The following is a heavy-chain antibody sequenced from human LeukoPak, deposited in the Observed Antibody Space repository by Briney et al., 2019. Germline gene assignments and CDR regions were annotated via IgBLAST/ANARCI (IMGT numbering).Heavy chain of an antibody. CDR3: AISIYDFWSGYRYY. V-gene: IGHV3-23*01. CDR2: IGNGGDGA. J-gene: IGHJ4*02. Sequence: PGGSLRLSCAASGFTFNSYAMTWVRQAPGKGLEWVSAIGNGGDGAAYAHSVKGRFTISRDNSKNTLYLQMNSLRAEDTAVYYCAISIYDFWSGYRYYWGQGTLVTVSS. CDR1: GFTFNSYA. D-gene: IGHD3-3*01.